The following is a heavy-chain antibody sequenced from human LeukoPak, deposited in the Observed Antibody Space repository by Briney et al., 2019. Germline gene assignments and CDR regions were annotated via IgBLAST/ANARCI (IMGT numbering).Heavy chain of an antibody. CDR2: IRYSGNT. Sequence: SETLSPTCTVSGDSIISSRYYWGWVRQPPGKGLEWIASIRYSGNTFYNPSFKSRVTISVDTSNNQLSPRLSSVTAADAAVYYCARLRDGRWLLEYWGQGTLVTVSS. CDR3: ARLRDGRWLLEY. CDR1: GDSIISSRYY. J-gene: IGHJ4*02. D-gene: IGHD4-23*01. V-gene: IGHV4-39*01.